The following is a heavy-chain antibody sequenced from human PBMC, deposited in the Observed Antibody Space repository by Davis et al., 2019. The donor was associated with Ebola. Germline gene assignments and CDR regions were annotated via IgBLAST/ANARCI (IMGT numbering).Heavy chain of an antibody. D-gene: IGHD5-24*01. V-gene: IGHV4-34*01. CDR3: VRGSDAYKTGY. CDR2: INHSGNT. CDR1: GGSFSGYY. Sequence: MPSETLSLTCAVYGGSFSGYYWSWIRQPPGKGLEWIGEINHSGNTNFSPSLRGRVTISIDTSKNQFSLEVRSVTAADTAFYYCVRGSDAYKTGYWGQGTLVTVSS. J-gene: IGHJ4*02.